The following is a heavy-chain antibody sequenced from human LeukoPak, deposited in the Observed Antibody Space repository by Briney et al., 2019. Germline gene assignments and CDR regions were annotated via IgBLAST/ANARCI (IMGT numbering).Heavy chain of an antibody. D-gene: IGHD3-9*01. Sequence: ASVKVSCKASGYTFTGYYMHWVRQAPGQGLEWMGWINPNRGGTNYAEKFQGKVTMTMDTSISTAYMELSRLRSDDTAVYYCARGPRLRYFDWLQSNGFDYWGQGTLVTVSS. V-gene: IGHV1-2*02. J-gene: IGHJ4*02. CDR1: GYTFTGYY. CDR3: ARGPRLRYFDWLQSNGFDY. CDR2: INPNRGGT.